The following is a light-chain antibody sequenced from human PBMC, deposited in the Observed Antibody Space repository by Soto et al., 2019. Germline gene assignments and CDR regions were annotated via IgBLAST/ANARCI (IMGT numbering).Light chain of an antibody. CDR1: QSLSGN. CDR2: GAS. Sequence: ETVMTQSPATLSVSPGERATLSCRASQSLSGNLAWYQQKPAQAPRLLIYGASTRATGIPDRFSGSGSGTEFTLTISSLQSEDFAVYFCQQYYNLPLTFGQGTKVE. J-gene: IGKJ1*01. CDR3: QQYYNLPLT. V-gene: IGKV3-15*01.